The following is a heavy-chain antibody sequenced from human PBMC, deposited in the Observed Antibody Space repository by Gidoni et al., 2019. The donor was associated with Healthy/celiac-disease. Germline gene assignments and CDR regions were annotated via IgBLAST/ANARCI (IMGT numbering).Heavy chain of an antibody. D-gene: IGHD1-26*01. CDR2: ISYDGSNK. V-gene: IGHV3-30-3*01. J-gene: IGHJ4*02. CDR1: GSPSGSYA. Sequence: VQPLASGGGVVQPGRSLSLSCAAPGSPSGSYAMHWVRQAPDKGLEWVAVISYDGSNKYYAESMKGRFTNSRDNSKNTLYLQMNSLRAEDTAVYYCARDEWFPSGSSIPDYWGQGTLVTVSS. CDR3: ARDEWFPSGSSIPDY.